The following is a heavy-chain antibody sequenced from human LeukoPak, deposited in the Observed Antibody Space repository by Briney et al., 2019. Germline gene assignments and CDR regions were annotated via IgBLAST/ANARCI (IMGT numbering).Heavy chain of an antibody. CDR3: ARYDNGWSIPLDY. Sequence: GGPLRLSCAASGFTFSNYAMAWVRQAPGKGLEWISAISHGDSVAYYADSVKGRFTISRDNAKNTLFLQMNSLKSGDTAIYYCARYDNGWSIPLDYWGQGTLVTVSS. V-gene: IGHV3-23*01. CDR2: ISHGDSVA. D-gene: IGHD6-19*01. CDR1: GFTFSNYA. J-gene: IGHJ4*02.